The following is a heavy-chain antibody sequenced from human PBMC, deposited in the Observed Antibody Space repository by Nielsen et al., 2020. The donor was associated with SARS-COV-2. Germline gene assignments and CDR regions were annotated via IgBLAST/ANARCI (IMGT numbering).Heavy chain of an antibody. V-gene: IGHV1-69*13. D-gene: IGHD5-24*01. CDR2: IIPIFGTA. CDR1: GGTFSSYA. CDR3: AKSWAEMATIRFDY. Sequence: SVKVSCKASGGTFSSYAISWVRQAPGQGLEWMGGIIPIFGTANYAQKFQGRVTITADESTSTAYMELSSLRSEDTAVYYCAKSWAEMATIRFDYWGQGTLVTVSS. J-gene: IGHJ4*02.